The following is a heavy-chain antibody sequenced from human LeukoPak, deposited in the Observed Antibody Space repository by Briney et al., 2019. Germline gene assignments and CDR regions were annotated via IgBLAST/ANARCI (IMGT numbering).Heavy chain of an antibody. CDR1: GGSISSSSYY. V-gene: IGHV4-39*07. CDR2: IYYSGST. D-gene: IGHD2-2*01. J-gene: IGHJ6*02. CDR3: ARVLVVVPANFYYYYYGMDV. Sequence: SETLSLTCTVSGGSISSSSYYWGWIRQPPEKGLEWIGSIYYSGSTYYNPSLKSRVTISVDTSKNQFSLKLSSVTAADTAVYYCARVLVVVPANFYYYYYGMDVWGQGTSVTVSS.